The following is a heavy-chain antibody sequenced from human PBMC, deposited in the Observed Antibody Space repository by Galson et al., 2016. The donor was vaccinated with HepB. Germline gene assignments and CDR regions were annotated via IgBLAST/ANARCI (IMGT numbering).Heavy chain of an antibody. D-gene: IGHD3/OR15-3a*01. CDR3: ARDPRGGTGYRFYGMDV. V-gene: IGHV3-33*01. CDR2: IWDDGTTK. Sequence: SLRLSCAASGFTFSNYGLHWVRQVPGKGLEWVALIWDDGTTKYYVDLEKGRFTISRDNSKSTLYLQMNSLRGDDTAVYYCARDPRGGTGYRFYGMDVWGQGTTVIVSS. J-gene: IGHJ6*02. CDR1: GFTFSNYG.